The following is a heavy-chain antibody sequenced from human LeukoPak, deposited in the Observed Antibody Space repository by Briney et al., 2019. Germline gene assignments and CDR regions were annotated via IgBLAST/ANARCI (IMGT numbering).Heavy chain of an antibody. Sequence: GGSLRLSCSASGFAFSNFWMSWVRQAPGKGLEWLPNTRGDGGIKFYVDSVKGRFTISRDNAKNSLYLQLSGLRVEDSAVYYCATSHDSAANDWGQGTLVTVSS. D-gene: IGHD3-22*01. CDR1: GFAFSNFW. V-gene: IGHV3-7*01. CDR2: TRGDGGIK. J-gene: IGHJ4*02. CDR3: ATSHDSAAND.